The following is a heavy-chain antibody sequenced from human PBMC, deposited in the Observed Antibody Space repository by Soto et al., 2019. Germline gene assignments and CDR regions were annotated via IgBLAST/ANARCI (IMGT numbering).Heavy chain of an antibody. CDR3: ARDTNHSGWYYYGMAV. J-gene: IGHJ6*02. CDR2: ISFDGSNK. Sequence: GGSLRLSCAASGFTFSSYAMHWVRQAPGKGLEWVAVISFDGSNKYYADSVKGRFTISRDNSKNTLYLQMNSLRAEDTAVYYCARDTNHSGWYYYGMAVWGQGTTVTVSS. V-gene: IGHV3-30-3*01. D-gene: IGHD6-19*01. CDR1: GFTFSSYA.